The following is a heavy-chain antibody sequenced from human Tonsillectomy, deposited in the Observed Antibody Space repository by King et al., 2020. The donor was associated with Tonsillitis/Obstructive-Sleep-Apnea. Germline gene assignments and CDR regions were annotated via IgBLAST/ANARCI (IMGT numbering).Heavy chain of an antibody. CDR3: AREVVVVPATYGWFAP. J-gene: IGHJ5*02. V-gene: IGHV7-4-1*02. D-gene: IGHD2-2*01. Sequence: VQLVESGSELKKPGASVKVSCKASGYTFTTYALNWVRQAPGQGLEWMGWINTNTGIPTYAQGFTGRFVFSLDTSVSTAYLQISSLKAEDTAVYYCAREVVVVPATYGWFAPWGQGTLVTVSS. CDR2: INTNTGIP. CDR1: GYTFTTYA.